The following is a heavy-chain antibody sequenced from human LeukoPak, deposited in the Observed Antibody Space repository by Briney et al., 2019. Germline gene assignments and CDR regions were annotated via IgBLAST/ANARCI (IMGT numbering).Heavy chain of an antibody. V-gene: IGHV1-2*02. J-gene: IGHJ5*02. Sequence: GASVKVSCKASGYTFTGYSIHWVRQAPGQGLEWMGWISPASGGTNYAQKFQGRVTMTRDTSISTAYMEVSRLRSDDTAVYYCARGNGYDISAFNWFDPWGQGTLVTVSS. CDR3: ARGNGYDISAFNWFDP. CDR2: ISPASGGT. D-gene: IGHD3-22*01. CDR1: GYTFTGYS.